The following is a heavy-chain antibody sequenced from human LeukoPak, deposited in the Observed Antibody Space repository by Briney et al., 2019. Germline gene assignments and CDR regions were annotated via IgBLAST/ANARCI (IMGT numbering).Heavy chain of an antibody. Sequence: PGGSLRLSCAASGFTFDDYTMHWVRQAPGKGLEWVSLISWDGGSTYYADSVKGRFTISRDNSKNSLYLQMNSLRAEDTAVYYCAKEYCSSTSCYVRAFDYWGQGTLVTVSS. V-gene: IGHV3-43*01. J-gene: IGHJ4*02. CDR2: ISWDGGST. CDR1: GFTFDDYT. D-gene: IGHD2-2*01. CDR3: AKEYCSSTSCYVRAFDY.